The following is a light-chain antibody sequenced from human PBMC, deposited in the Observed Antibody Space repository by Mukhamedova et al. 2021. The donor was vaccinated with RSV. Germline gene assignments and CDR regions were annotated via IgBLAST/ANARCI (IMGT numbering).Light chain of an antibody. J-gene: IGKJ4*01. Sequence: WYQRRVHGKAPKVLIYKASILERGVPSRFSGSGSGTEFTLTITSLQPDDFATYYCQQYDTYVVFGGGTKVEIK. CDR3: QQYDTYVV. V-gene: IGKV1-5*03. CDR2: KAS.